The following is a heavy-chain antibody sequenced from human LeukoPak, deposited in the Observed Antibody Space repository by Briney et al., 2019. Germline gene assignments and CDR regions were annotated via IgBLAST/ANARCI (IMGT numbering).Heavy chain of an antibody. J-gene: IGHJ6*04. Sequence: GESLRLSCAASGFTFTTYWMSWVRQLPGKGLEWVANINQDGTEKYYVDSVKGRFTISRDNAKNSLYLQMNSLGAEDTAVYYCAELGITMIGGVWGKGTTVTISS. V-gene: IGHV3-7*01. D-gene: IGHD3-10*02. CDR2: INQDGTEK. CDR1: GFTFTTYW. CDR3: AELGITMIGGV.